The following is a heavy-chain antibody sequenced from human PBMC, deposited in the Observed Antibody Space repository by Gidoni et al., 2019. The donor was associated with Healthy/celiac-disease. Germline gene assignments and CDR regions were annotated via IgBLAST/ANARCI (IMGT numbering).Heavy chain of an antibody. D-gene: IGHD6-13*01. Sequence: QVQLVESGGGVVQPGRSLRLSCAASGFTFSSYGMHWVRQAPGKGLEWVAVISYDGSNKYYADSVKGRFTISRDNSKNTLYLQMNSLRAEDTAVYYCAKESAAGTPWDYYYYGMDVWGQGTTVTVSS. CDR1: GFTFSSYG. J-gene: IGHJ6*02. CDR3: AKESAAGTPWDYYYYGMDV. CDR2: ISYDGSNK. V-gene: IGHV3-30*18.